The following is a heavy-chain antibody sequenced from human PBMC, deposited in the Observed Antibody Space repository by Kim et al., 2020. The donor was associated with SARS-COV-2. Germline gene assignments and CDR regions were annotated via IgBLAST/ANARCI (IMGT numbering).Heavy chain of an antibody. CDR2: ISSSSSYI. V-gene: IGHV3-21*01. J-gene: IGHJ6*02. D-gene: IGHD3-3*01. CDR1: GFTFSSYS. CDR3: ARDRKGIFGVVMGYGMDV. Sequence: GGSLRLSCAASGFTFSSYSMNWVRQAPGKGLEWVSSISSSSSYIYYADSVKGRFTISRDNAKNSLYLQMNSLRAEDTAVYYCARDRKGIFGVVMGYGMDVWGQGTTVTVSS.